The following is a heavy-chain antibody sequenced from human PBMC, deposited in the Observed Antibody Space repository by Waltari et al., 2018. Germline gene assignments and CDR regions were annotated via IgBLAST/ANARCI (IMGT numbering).Heavy chain of an antibody. Sequence: QVQLQQWGAGQLQPSETLSLTFAVSGGSFSGYYWGWIGKPPGKGLEWIGEINHNGNRNYNPSLRSRVTMLIDTSRSQFSLKVNSVTAADTAVYYCVRLEDCSGPGGNCYSGDSFALDVWGQGTTVTVSS. D-gene: IGHD2-15*01. J-gene: IGHJ6*02. CDR3: VRLEDCSGPGGNCYSGDSFALDV. CDR1: GGSFSGYY. CDR2: INHNGNR. V-gene: IGHV4-34*02.